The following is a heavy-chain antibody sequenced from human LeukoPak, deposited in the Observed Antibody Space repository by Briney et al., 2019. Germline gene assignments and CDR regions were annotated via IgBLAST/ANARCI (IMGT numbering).Heavy chain of an antibody. CDR1: GFTFSSYW. Sequence: PGGSLRLSCAASGFTFSSYWMHWVRQAPGKGLEWVSYISDTSGTIYYADSVKGRFTISRDNAKNSLYLQMNSLRAEDTAVYYCARDQLSYYWGQGTLVTVSS. J-gene: IGHJ4*02. V-gene: IGHV3-48*04. CDR3: ARDQLSYY. CDR2: ISDTSGTI. D-gene: IGHD2-2*01.